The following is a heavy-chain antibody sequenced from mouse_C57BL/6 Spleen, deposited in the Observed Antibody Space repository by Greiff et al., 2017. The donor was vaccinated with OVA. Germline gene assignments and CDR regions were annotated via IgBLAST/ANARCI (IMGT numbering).Heavy chain of an antibody. CDR2: ISYDGSN. Sequence: DVKLQESGPGLVKPSQSLSLTCSVTGYSITSGYYWNWIRQFPGNKLEWMGYISYDGSNNYNPSLKNRISITRDTSKNQFFLKLNSVTTEDTATYYCARDRVGFAYWGQGTLVTVSA. CDR1: GYSITSGYY. CDR3: ARDRVGFAY. V-gene: IGHV3-6*01. J-gene: IGHJ3*01.